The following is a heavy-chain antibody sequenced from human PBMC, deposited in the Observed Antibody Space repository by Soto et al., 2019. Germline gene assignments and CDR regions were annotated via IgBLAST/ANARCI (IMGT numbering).Heavy chain of an antibody. V-gene: IGHV4-39*01. CDR1: GGSISSSSYY. D-gene: IGHD3-22*01. Sequence: SETLSLTCTVSGGSISSSSYYWGWIRQPPGKGLEWIGSIYYSGSTYYNPSLKSRVTISVDTSKNQFSLKLSSVTAADTAVYYCARHFTYYYDSSGSPFDYWGQGTLVTVSS. CDR2: IYYSGST. J-gene: IGHJ4*02. CDR3: ARHFTYYYDSSGSPFDY.